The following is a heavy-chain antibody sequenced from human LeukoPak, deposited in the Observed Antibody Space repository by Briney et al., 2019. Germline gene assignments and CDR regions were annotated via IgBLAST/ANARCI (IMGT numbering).Heavy chain of an antibody. CDR2: IYHSGST. CDR1: GGSISSSNW. V-gene: IGHV4-4*02. CDR3: ASSYYGSGSLAI. D-gene: IGHD3-10*01. J-gene: IGHJ3*02. Sequence: SETLSLTCAVSGGSISSSNWWSWVRQPPGKGLEWIGEIYHSGSTNYNPSLKSRVTISVDKSKNQFSLKLGSVTAADTAVYYCASSYYGSGSLAIWGQGTMVTVSS.